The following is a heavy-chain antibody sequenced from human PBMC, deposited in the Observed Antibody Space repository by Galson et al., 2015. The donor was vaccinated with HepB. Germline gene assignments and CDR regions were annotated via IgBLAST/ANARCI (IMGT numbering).Heavy chain of an antibody. D-gene: IGHD5-18*01. CDR1: GGSISSYY. V-gene: IGHV4-4*07. Sequence: ETLSLTCTVSGGSISSYYWSWIRQPAGKGLEWIGRIYTSGSTNYNPSLKSRVTMSVDTSKNQFSLKLSSVTAADTAVYYCARETAMATRYYYYYMDVWGKGTTVTVSS. CDR2: IYTSGST. CDR3: ARETAMATRYYYYYMDV. J-gene: IGHJ6*03.